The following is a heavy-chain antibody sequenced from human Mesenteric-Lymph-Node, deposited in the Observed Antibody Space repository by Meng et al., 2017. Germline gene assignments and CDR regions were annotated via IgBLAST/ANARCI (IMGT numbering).Heavy chain of an antibody. D-gene: IGHD6-19*01. Sequence: GESLKISCAASGFTFSSYGMHWVRQAPGKGLEWVSVILYDGSNKYYADSVKGRFTISRDNSKNTLYLQMNSLRAEDTAVYYCARDSPRDRAVAGIRGGDAFDIWGQGTMVTVSS. CDR3: ARDSPRDRAVAGIRGGDAFDI. V-gene: IGHV3-33*01. J-gene: IGHJ3*02. CDR1: GFTFSSYG. CDR2: ILYDGSNK.